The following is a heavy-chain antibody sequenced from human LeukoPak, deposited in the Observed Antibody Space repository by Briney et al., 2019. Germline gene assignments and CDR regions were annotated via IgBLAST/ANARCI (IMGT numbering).Heavy chain of an antibody. CDR2: IIPIFGTA. CDR3: AREMLPAAILGWFDP. Sequence: SSVKVSCKASEGTFSSYAISWVRQAPGQGLEWMGRIIPIFGTANYAQKFQGRVTITTDESTSTAYMELSSLRSEDTAVYYCAREMLPAAILGWFDPWGQGTLVTVSS. CDR1: EGTFSSYA. J-gene: IGHJ5*02. D-gene: IGHD2-2*01. V-gene: IGHV1-69*05.